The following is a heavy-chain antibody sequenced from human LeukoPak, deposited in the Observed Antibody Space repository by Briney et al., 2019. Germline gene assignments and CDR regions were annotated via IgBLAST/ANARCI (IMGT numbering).Heavy chain of an antibody. CDR1: GSIFTSYW. V-gene: IGHV5-51*01. D-gene: IGHD5/OR15-5a*01. Sequence: GASLQISCKGSGSIFTSYWIGWVRQLPGKGLEWMGIIYPGDSDTRYSPSFQGQVTISADKSISTAYLQWSSLKASDTAMYYCARSGRGAHMSNSFDIWGQGTMVTVSS. CDR3: ARSGRGAHMSNSFDI. J-gene: IGHJ3*02. CDR2: IYPGDSDT.